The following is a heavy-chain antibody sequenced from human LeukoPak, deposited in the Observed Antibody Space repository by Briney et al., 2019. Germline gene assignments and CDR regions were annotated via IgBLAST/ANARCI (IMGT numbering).Heavy chain of an antibody. CDR1: GGSISSGTYY. D-gene: IGHD5-18*01. V-gene: IGHV4-61*02. CDR2: IYTSGST. CDR3: ASLGTAMVLFDY. J-gene: IGHJ4*02. Sequence: SETLSLTCTVSGGSISSGTYYWNWIRQPAGKGLEWIGRIYTSGSTNYNPSLKSRVTISVDTSKNQFSLKLSSVTAADTAVYYCASLGTAMVLFDYWGQGTLVTVSS.